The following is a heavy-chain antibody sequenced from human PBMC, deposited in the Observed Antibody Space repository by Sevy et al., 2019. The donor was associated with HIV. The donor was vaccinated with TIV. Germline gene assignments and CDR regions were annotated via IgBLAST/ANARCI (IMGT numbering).Heavy chain of an antibody. CDR2: INPNSGGT. J-gene: IGHJ3*02. CDR1: GYTFTGYY. D-gene: IGHD3-10*01. Sequence: ASVKVSCKASGYTFTGYYMHWVRQAPGQGLEWMGWINPNSGGTNYVQKFQGRVTMTRDTSISTAYMELSRLRSDDTAVYYCARDKDDYGSGSRAFDIWGQGTMVTVSS. V-gene: IGHV1-2*02. CDR3: ARDKDDYGSGSRAFDI.